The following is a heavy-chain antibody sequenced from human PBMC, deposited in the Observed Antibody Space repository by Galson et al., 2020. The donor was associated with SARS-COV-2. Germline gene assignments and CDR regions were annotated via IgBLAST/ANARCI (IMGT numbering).Heavy chain of an antibody. CDR3: VKQELVRETWDWYVDL. V-gene: IGHV1-69*13. J-gene: IGHJ2*01. CDR2: IISIFGTA. D-gene: IGHD3-10*01. CDR1: LWTFSNYA. Sequence: AVHVSRKASLWTFSNYAINWLRQAPGQGLEWMGGIISIFGTANYAQKFQGRVTINADESTRTAYMELSSLRSEETAVYYCVKQELVRETWDWYVDLWGRGTLVTVSS.